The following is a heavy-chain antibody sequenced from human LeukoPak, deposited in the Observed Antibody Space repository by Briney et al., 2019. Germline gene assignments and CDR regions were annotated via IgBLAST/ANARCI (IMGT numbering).Heavy chain of an antibody. V-gene: IGHV3-74*01. J-gene: IGHJ4*02. CDR3: ARDNGAAAGDY. CDR1: GFTFSSYW. CDR2: INSDGSST. D-gene: IGHD6-13*01. Sequence: PGGSLRLSCAASGFTFSSYWMHWVRQAPGKGLVWDSRINSDGSSTSYPDSVKGRFTISRDNAKNTLYLQMNSLRAEDTAVYYCARDNGAAAGDYWGQGTLVTVSS.